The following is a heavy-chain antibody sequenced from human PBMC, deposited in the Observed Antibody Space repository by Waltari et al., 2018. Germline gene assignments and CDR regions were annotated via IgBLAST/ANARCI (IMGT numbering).Heavy chain of an antibody. Sequence: EVQLVESGGGLVQPGGSLRLACAASGFTFSSDSMNWVRQAQGKGLEWVSYISSSSSTIYYADSVKGRFTISRDNAKNSLYLQMNSLRAEDTAVYYCARDMDIPDSSGWPSFDYWGQGTLVTVSS. V-gene: IGHV3-48*01. D-gene: IGHD6-19*01. CDR2: ISSSSSTI. J-gene: IGHJ4*02. CDR3: ARDMDIPDSSGWPSFDY. CDR1: GFTFSSDS.